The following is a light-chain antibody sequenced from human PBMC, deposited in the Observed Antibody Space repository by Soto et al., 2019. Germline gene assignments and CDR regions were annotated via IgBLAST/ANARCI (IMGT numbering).Light chain of an antibody. CDR3: SSYAGRDSLV. J-gene: IGLJ2*01. V-gene: IGLV2-8*01. CDR2: EVS. CDR1: SSDVGGYDS. Sequence: QSALTQPPSASGSPGQSVTISCTGTSSDVGGYDSVSWFQQHPDKAPKLMIYEVSKRPSGVPDRFSGSKSGNTASLTVSGLQDEDEADYYCSSYAGRDSLVFGGGTKLTV.